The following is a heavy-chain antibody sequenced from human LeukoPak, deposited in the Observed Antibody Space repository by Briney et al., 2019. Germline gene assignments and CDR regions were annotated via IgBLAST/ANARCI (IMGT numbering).Heavy chain of an antibody. V-gene: IGHV6-1*01. CDR3: ARDEDGYNYGFDP. Sequence: TYYRSKWYNDYAVSVKSRIIINPDTSKNQFSLQLNSVTPEDTAVYYCARDEDGYNYGFDPWGQGTLVTVSS. CDR2: TYYRSKWYN. J-gene: IGHJ5*02. D-gene: IGHD5-24*01.